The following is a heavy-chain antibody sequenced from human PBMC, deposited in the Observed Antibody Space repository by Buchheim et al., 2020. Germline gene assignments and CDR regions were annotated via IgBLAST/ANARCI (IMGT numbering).Heavy chain of an antibody. CDR3: AKDLDYGAAYYFDY. V-gene: IGHV3-23*01. CDR1: GFTFSSYA. Sequence: EVQLLESGGGLVQPEGSLRLSCAASGFTFSSYAMAWVRQAPGKGLEWVSCTSDRGGTTYYADSVKGRFTISRDNSKNTLFLQMHSLRAEDTALYYCAKDLDYGAAYYFDYWGQGTL. CDR2: TSDRGGTT. D-gene: IGHD4/OR15-4a*01. J-gene: IGHJ4*02.